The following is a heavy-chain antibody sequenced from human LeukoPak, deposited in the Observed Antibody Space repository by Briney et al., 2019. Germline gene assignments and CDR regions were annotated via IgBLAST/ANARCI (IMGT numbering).Heavy chain of an antibody. CDR2: IYYSVST. CDR3: ARGPMATIV. Sequence: PSETLSLTCTVSGGSISSSSYYWGWIRQPPGKGLEWIGSIYYSVSTYDNPSLKSRVTISVDSSKNQFSLTLTSVTAADTAMYYCARGPMATIVWGQGTLVTVSS. CDR1: GGSISSSSYY. J-gene: IGHJ4*02. V-gene: IGHV4-39*07. D-gene: IGHD5-24*01.